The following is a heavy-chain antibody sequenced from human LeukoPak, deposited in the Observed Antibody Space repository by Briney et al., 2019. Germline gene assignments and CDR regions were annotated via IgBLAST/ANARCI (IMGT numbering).Heavy chain of an antibody. Sequence: ASVHVSCKASGYTFTNYALHWVRQAPGQRLEWMGWINAGNGNTKYSQKFQGRVTITRDASASTAYMELSSLRSEDTAVYYCARESSYYSSGWYMIEYYFDYWGQGTLVTVSS. V-gene: IGHV1-3*01. CDR3: ARESSYYSSGWYMIEYYFDY. D-gene: IGHD6-19*01. CDR1: GYTFTNYA. CDR2: INAGNGNT. J-gene: IGHJ4*02.